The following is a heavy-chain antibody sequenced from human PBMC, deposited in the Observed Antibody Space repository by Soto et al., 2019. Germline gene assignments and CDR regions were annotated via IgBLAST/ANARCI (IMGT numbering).Heavy chain of an antibody. V-gene: IGHV3-48*02. CDR3: ARDGEYYYDSSGYYYACDY. CDR1: GFTFSSYS. Sequence: EVQLVESGGGLVQPGGSLRLSCAASGFTFSSYSMNWVRQAPGKGLECVSYISSSSSTIYYADSVKGRCTISRDNAKNSRYLQMTSRRDEDTAVSYCARDGEYYYDSSGYYYACDYWGQGTLVTVSS. D-gene: IGHD3-22*01. CDR2: ISSSSSTI. J-gene: IGHJ4*02.